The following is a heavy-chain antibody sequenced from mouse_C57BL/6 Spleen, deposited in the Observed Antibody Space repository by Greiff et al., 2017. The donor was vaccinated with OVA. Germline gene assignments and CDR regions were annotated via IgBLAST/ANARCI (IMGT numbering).Heavy chain of an antibody. J-gene: IGHJ2*01. CDR2: INPSNGGT. Sequence: QVQLQQPGAELVKPGASVKLSCAASGYTFTSYGMHWVKQRPGQGLEWIGNINPSNGGTNYNEKFKSKATLTVDKSSSTAYMQLSSLTSEDSAVYYCAEEGRCGSSVDYWGQGTTLTVSS. CDR1: GYTFTSYG. D-gene: IGHD1-1*01. V-gene: IGHV1-53*01. CDR3: AEEGRCGSSVDY.